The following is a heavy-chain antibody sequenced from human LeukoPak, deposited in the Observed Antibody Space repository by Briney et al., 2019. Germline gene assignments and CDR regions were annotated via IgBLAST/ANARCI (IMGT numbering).Heavy chain of an antibody. V-gene: IGHV1-69*10. Sequence: ASVKVSCKASGCTFSSYAISWLRQAPGQGLEWMGGIIPILGITNYAQKFQGRVTITADKSTSTAYMELSSLRSEDTAVYYCARSVGYPGDYWGQGTLVTVSS. CDR3: ARSVGYPGDY. CDR1: GCTFSSYA. CDR2: IIPILGIT. J-gene: IGHJ4*02. D-gene: IGHD6-25*01.